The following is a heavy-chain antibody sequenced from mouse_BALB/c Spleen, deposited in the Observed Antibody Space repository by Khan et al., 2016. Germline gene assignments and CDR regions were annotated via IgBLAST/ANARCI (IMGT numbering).Heavy chain of an antibody. V-gene: IGHV3-1*02. J-gene: IGHJ2*01. CDR3: VCFGNYFDY. D-gene: IGHD1-1*02. Sequence: EVQLQESGPDLVKPSQSLSLTCTVTGYSITSDYSWHWIRQFPGNKLEWMAYIHYSGSTNYTPSLKSRISITRDTSKNQFFLQLNSVTTEETATYYWVCFGNYFDYWGQGTTLTVSA. CDR2: IHYSGST. CDR1: GYSITSDYS.